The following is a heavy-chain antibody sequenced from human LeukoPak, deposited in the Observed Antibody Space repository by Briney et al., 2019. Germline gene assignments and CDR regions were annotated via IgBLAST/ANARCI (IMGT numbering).Heavy chain of an antibody. CDR2: ISGSGGST. D-gene: IGHD4-17*01. J-gene: IGHJ6*02. V-gene: IGHV3-23*01. CDR1: GFTFSSYA. CDR3: ARALRLSATTVTAYYYYGMDV. Sequence: GGSLRLSCVASGFTFSSYAMSWVRQAPGKGLEWVSAISGSGGSTYYADSVKGRFTISRDNSKNTLYLQMNSLRAEDTAVYYCARALRLSATTVTAYYYYGMDVWGQGTTVTVSS.